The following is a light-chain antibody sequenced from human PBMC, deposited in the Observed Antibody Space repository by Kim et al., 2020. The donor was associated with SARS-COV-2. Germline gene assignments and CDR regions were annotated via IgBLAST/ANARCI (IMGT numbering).Light chain of an antibody. CDR3: QSYDSSLSL. J-gene: IGLJ3*02. CDR1: SSNIRAGYD. V-gene: IGLV1-40*01. CDR2: GNS. Sequence: QSVLTQPPSVSGAPGQRVTISCTGSSSNIRAGYDVHWYQLLPGTAPKLLIYGNSNRPSGVPDRFSGSKSGTSASLAITGLQAEDEADYYCQSYDSSLSLFGGGTKLTVL.